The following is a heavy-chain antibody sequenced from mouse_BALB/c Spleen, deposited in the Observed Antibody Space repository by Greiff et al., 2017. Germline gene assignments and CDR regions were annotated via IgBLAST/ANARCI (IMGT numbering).Heavy chain of an antibody. CDR2: ISYSGST. CDR1: GYSITSDYA. J-gene: IGHJ4*01. CDR3: ARDGTQAMDY. Sequence: EVKLQESGPGLVKPSQSLSLTCTVTGYSITSDYAWNWIRQFPGNKLEWMGYISYSGSTSYNPSLKSRISITRDTSKNQFFLQLNSVTTEDTATYYCARDGTQAMDYWGQGTSVTVSS. D-gene: IGHD4-1*01. V-gene: IGHV3-2*02.